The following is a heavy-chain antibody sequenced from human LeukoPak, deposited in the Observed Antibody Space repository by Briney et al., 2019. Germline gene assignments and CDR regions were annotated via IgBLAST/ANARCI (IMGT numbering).Heavy chain of an antibody. Sequence: SETLSLTCTVSGGSISSYYWSWIRQPPGKGLEWIGYIYYSGSTNYNPSLKSRVTISVDTSKNQFSLKLSSVTAAGTAVYYCARTGAVAGIGWFDPWGQGTLVTVSS. J-gene: IGHJ5*02. V-gene: IGHV4-59*08. CDR3: ARTGAVAGIGWFDP. CDR2: IYYSGST. CDR1: GGSISSYY. D-gene: IGHD6-19*01.